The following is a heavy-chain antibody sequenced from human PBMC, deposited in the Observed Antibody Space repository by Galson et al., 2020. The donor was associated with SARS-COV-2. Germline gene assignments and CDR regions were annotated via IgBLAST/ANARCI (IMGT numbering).Heavy chain of an antibody. J-gene: IGHJ4*02. CDR3: ARELPRDIVVVIALETPYFDY. CDR1: GGSISSSSYY. CDR2: IYYSGST. D-gene: IGHD2-21*01. V-gene: IGHV4-39*07. Sequence: SETLSLTCTVSGGSISSSSYYWGWIRQPPGKGLEWIGSIYYSGSTYYNPSLKSRVTISVDTSKNQFSLKLSSVTAADTAVYYCARELPRDIVVVIALETPYFDYWGQGTLVTVSS.